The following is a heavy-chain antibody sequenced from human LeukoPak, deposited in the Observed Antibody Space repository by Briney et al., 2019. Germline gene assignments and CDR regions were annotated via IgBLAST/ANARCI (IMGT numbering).Heavy chain of an antibody. CDR3: AILPYDYVWGSYRLYYFDY. CDR2: IIPIFGTA. D-gene: IGHD3-16*02. Sequence: SVKVYCKASGGTFSSYAISWVRQAPGQGLEWMGGIIPIFGTANYAQKFQGRVTITTDESTSTAYIELSSLRSEDTAVYYCAILPYDYVWGSYRLYYFDYWGQGTLVTVSS. J-gene: IGHJ4*02. V-gene: IGHV1-69*05. CDR1: GGTFSSYA.